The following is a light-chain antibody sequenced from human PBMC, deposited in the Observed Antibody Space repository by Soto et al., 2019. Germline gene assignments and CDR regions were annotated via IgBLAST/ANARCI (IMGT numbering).Light chain of an antibody. Sequence: DIQMTQSPSPLSSSVGDRVTITCQASQDISNYLHWYQQKPGKAPKLLIYDASNLETGVPSRFSGSGSGTDFTFTISSLQPEDIATYYCQQYDNVPLTFGGGTKVEIK. V-gene: IGKV1-33*01. CDR2: DAS. CDR3: QQYDNVPLT. J-gene: IGKJ4*01. CDR1: QDISNY.